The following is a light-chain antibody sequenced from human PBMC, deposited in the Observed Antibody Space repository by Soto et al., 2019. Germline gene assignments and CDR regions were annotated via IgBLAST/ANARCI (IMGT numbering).Light chain of an antibody. CDR3: QHLYI. V-gene: IGKV3-15*01. CDR2: GAS. J-gene: IGKJ2*01. Sequence: EIAMTQSPATLSVTPGERATLSCRASQSVSSNLAWYQQKPGQAPRLLIYGASTRATGIPARFSGSGSGTEFTLTISSLQSEDFAVYYCQHLYIFGQGTKLEIK. CDR1: QSVSSN.